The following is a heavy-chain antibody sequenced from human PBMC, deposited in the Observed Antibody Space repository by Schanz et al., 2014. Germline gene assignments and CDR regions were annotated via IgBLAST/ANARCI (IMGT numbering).Heavy chain of an antibody. CDR3: AKDGVPSPWVCFGGYCYSGGADY. J-gene: IGHJ4*02. CDR2: ISGSGDHT. CDR1: GFTFRSYA. D-gene: IGHD2-21*02. V-gene: IGHV3-23*01. Sequence: EVQLLESGGGLIQPGGSLRLSCAASGFTFRSYAMSWVRQAPGKGLEWVSVISGSGDHTHYADSVKGRFTISRGTSGNTLYLQMNSLTGEDTAVYYCAKDGVPSPWVCFGGYCYSGGADYWGQGTLVTVSS.